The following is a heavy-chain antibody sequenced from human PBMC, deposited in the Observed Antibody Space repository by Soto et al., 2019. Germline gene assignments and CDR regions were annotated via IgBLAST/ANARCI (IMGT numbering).Heavy chain of an antibody. Sequence: QITLKESGPTLVKHTQTLTLTCTFSGFSLSTSGVGVGWIRQPPGKALEWLALIYWDDDKRYSPSLKSRLTITTDTTKNPVVLTMTNMDPVDTATYYCARPYSSGWYYRYWGQGTLVTVSS. V-gene: IGHV2-5*02. CDR2: IYWDDDK. D-gene: IGHD6-19*01. CDR3: ARPYSSGWYYRY. CDR1: GFSLSTSGVG. J-gene: IGHJ4*02.